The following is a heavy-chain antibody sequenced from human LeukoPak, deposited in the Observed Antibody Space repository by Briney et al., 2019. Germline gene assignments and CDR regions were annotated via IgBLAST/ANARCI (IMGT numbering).Heavy chain of an antibody. V-gene: IGHV3-74*01. CDR3: ARRSAAKDAFDI. Sequence: GGSLRLSCAASGFTLSSYAMSWVRQAPGKGLVWVSRINSDGSSTSYADSVKGRFTISRDNAKNTLYLQMNSLRAEDTAVYYCARRSAAKDAFDIWGQETMVTVSS. D-gene: IGHD6-25*01. CDR2: INSDGSST. J-gene: IGHJ3*02. CDR1: GFTLSSYA.